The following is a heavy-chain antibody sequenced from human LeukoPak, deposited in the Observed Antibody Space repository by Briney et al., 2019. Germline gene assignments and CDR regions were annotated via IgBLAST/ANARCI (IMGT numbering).Heavy chain of an antibody. Sequence: ASVKVSCKASGYTFTSYDINWVRQATGRGLEWMGWMNPNSGNTGYAQKFQGRVTMTRNTSISTAYMELSSLRSEDTAVYYCARPYSSSWYWFDPWGQGTLVTVSS. J-gene: IGHJ5*02. CDR1: GYTFTSYD. V-gene: IGHV1-8*01. D-gene: IGHD6-13*01. CDR2: MNPNSGNT. CDR3: ARPYSSSWYWFDP.